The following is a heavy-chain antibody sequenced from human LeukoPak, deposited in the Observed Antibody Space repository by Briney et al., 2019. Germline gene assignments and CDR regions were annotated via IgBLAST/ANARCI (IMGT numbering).Heavy chain of an antibody. CDR3: TRDYTIFGEGYFDS. J-gene: IGHJ4*02. CDR2: IRSKAYGGTT. CDR1: GFTFGDYG. D-gene: IGHD3-3*01. V-gene: IGHV3-49*04. Sequence: GGSLRLSCTASGFTFGDYGMSWVRQAPGKGLEWVGFIRSKAYGGTTEHAASVKGRFTISRDDSKSIAYLQMNSLKTEDTAVYYCTRDYTIFGEGYFDSWGQGTLVTVSS.